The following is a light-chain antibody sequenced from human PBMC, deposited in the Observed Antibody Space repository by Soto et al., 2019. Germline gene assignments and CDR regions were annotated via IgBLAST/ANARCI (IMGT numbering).Light chain of an antibody. J-gene: IGKJ2*01. V-gene: IGKV3-15*01. CDR2: DAS. Sequence: EIVMTQSPATLPVSPGERVALSCRASQSVRGNFAWYQQKPGQAPRILIYDASTRATGIPARFSGSGSGTEFTLTISGLQSEDFGVFYCQQYNNWPYTFGQGTKLEIK. CDR3: QQYNNWPYT. CDR1: QSVRGN.